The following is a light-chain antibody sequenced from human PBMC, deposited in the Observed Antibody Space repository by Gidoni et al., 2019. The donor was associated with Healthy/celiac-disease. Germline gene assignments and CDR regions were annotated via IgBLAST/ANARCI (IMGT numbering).Light chain of an antibody. CDR2: GNS. CDR1: SSNIGAGYD. V-gene: IGLV1-40*01. Sequence: QSVLPQPPSVSGAPGQMVTISCTGSSSNIGAGYDVHWYQQLPGTAPKLLIYGNSNRPSGVPDRVSGSKSGTAASLAISGLQAEDEADYYCQSYDSSLSGPYVVFGGGTKLTVL. CDR3: QSYDSSLSGPYVV. J-gene: IGLJ2*01.